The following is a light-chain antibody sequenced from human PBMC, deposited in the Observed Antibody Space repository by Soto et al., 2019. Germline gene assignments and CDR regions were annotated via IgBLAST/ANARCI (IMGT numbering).Light chain of an antibody. J-gene: IGKJ1*01. CDR1: QSGSSSY. CDR3: PQYTGSPWT. CDR2: GAS. V-gene: IGKV3-20*01. Sequence: EVVLTQSPGTLSLSPWERATLSCRASQSGSSSYLAWYQQKLGQAPRLLIYGASSRATGIPDRFSGSGSGTDFTITISRLEPEDFAVYYRPQYTGSPWTSGQWTQVDI.